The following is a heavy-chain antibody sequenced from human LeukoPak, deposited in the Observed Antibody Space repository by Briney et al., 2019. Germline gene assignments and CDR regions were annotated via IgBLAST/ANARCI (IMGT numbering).Heavy chain of an antibody. D-gene: IGHD3-3*01. CDR3: AREGDFWRRNYYFDY. Sequence: SETLSLTCTVSGGSISSYYWSWIRQPPGKGLEWIGYIYYSGSTNYDPSLKSRVTISVDTSKNQFSLKLSSVTAADTAVYYCAREGDFWRRNYYFDYWGQGTLVTVSS. CDR1: GGSISSYY. J-gene: IGHJ4*02. V-gene: IGHV4-59*01. CDR2: IYYSGST.